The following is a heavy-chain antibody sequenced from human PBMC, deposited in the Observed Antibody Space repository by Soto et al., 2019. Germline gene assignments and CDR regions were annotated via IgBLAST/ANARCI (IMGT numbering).Heavy chain of an antibody. CDR1: GYTFSAYY. CDR3: ARGGYCSSTSCFEHYYYGMDV. Sequence: ASVKVSCKASGYTFSAYYMHWVRQAPGQGLEWMGWISAYSGNTNYAQKLQGRVTMTTDTSTSTAYMELRSLRSDDTAVYYCARGGYCSSTSCFEHYYYGMDVWGQGTTVTVSS. CDR2: ISAYSGNT. V-gene: IGHV1-18*01. J-gene: IGHJ6*02. D-gene: IGHD2-2*01.